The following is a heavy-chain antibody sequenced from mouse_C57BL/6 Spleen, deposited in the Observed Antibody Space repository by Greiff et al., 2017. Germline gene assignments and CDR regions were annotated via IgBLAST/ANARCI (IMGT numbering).Heavy chain of an antibody. CDR1: GYTFTSYG. D-gene: IGHD2-3*01. V-gene: IGHV1-81*01. CDR2: IYPRSGNT. CDR3: ARSRGLYHGYLDYAMDY. J-gene: IGHJ4*01. Sequence: VQLQQSGAELARPGASVKLSCKASGYTFTSYGISWVKQRTGQGLEWIGEIYPRSGNTYYNEKFKGKATLTADKSSSTAYMELRSLTSEDSAVYFCARSRGLYHGYLDYAMDYWGQGTSVTVSS.